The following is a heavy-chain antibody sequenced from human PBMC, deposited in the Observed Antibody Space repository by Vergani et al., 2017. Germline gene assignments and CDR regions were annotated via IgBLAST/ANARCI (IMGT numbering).Heavy chain of an antibody. Sequence: QVQLVQSGSELKKPGASVKVSCKASGYTFSSYAMNWVRQAPGQGLEWMGWFNTNTGNPTYAQGFTGRFVFSLDTSVSTAYLQISSLKAEDTAVYYCAREKDGAMVNWFDPWGQGTLVTVSS. D-gene: IGHD4/OR15-4a*01. V-gene: IGHV7-4-1*02. J-gene: IGHJ5*02. CDR1: GYTFSSYA. CDR2: FNTNTGNP. CDR3: AREKDGAMVNWFDP.